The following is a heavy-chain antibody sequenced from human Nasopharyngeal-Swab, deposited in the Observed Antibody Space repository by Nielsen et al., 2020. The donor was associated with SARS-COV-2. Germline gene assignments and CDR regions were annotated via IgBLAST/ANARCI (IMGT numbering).Heavy chain of an antibody. D-gene: IGHD4-17*01. CDR2: IIPILGIA. CDR1: GYTFTSYG. J-gene: IGHJ4*02. Sequence: SVKVSCKASGYTFTSYGISWVRQAPGQGLEWMGGIIPILGIANYAQKFQGRVTITADKSTSTAYMELSSLRSEDTAVYYCAIMTTVTTWSFGPLDYWGQGTLVTVSS. CDR3: AIMTTVTTWSFGPLDY. V-gene: IGHV1-69*10.